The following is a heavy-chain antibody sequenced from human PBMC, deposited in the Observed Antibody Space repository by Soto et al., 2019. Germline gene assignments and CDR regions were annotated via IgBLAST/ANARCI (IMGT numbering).Heavy chain of an antibody. D-gene: IGHD3-10*01. CDR3: ARSDQMSGLLWFGVGSLLDNWFDP. CDR1: GFTFSSYW. J-gene: IGHJ5*02. CDR2: IEQDGSEK. V-gene: IGHV3-7*01. Sequence: EVQLVESGGGLVQPGGSLRLSCAASGFTFSSYWMSWVRQAPGKGLEWVANIEQDGSEKYYVDSVKGRFTISRDNAKNSLYLQMNSLRAEDTAVYYCARSDQMSGLLWFGVGSLLDNWFDPWGQGTLVTVSS.